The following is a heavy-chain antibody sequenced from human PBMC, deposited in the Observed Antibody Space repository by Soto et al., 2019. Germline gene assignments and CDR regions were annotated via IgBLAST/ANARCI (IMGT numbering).Heavy chain of an antibody. CDR3: ARDGKRYYDSSGRPFDI. Sequence: ASVKVSCKASGGTFSSYAISWVLQAPGQGLEWMGGIIPIFGTANYAQKFQGRVTITADESTSTAYMELSSLRSEDTAVYYCARDGKRYYDSSGRPFDIWGQGTMVTVSS. CDR2: IIPIFGTA. V-gene: IGHV1-69*13. D-gene: IGHD3-22*01. J-gene: IGHJ3*02. CDR1: GGTFSSYA.